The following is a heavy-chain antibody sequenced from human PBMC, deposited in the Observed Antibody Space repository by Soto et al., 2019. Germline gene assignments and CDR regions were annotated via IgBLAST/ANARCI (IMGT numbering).Heavy chain of an antibody. CDR2: MNPNSGNT. CDR1: GYTFTSYD. Sequence: QVPLVQSGAEVKQPGASVKVSCKASGYTFTSYDINWVRQATGQGLEWMGWMNPNSGNTAYAQKFQGRITMTRNTSISTAYMELSSLRSEDTAVYYCAREKVTSGYPDWGQGTLVTVSS. V-gene: IGHV1-8*01. D-gene: IGHD3-22*01. CDR3: AREKVTSGYPD. J-gene: IGHJ4*02.